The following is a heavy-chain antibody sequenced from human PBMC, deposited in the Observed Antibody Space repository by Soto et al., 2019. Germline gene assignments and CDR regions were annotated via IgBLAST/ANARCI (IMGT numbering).Heavy chain of an antibody. CDR1: GGSVSSYY. D-gene: IGHD1-1*01. CDR3: VRDGTKTLRDWFDP. V-gene: IGHV4-59*02. Sequence: SETLSLTCTVSGGSVSSYYWSWIRQPPGKGLEWIGYMYYGGTTDYNPSLKSRVMMSVDTSKKQFSLKLRSVTAADTAVYYCVRDGTKTLRDWFDPWGQGISVTVSS. J-gene: IGHJ5*02. CDR2: MYYGGTT.